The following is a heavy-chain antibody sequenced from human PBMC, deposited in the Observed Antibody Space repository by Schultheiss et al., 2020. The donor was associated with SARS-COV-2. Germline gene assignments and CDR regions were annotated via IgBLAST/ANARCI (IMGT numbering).Heavy chain of an antibody. CDR2: INHSGST. CDR3: ARGQSSGWYAKH. D-gene: IGHD6-19*01. V-gene: IGHV4-34*01. Sequence: SQTLSLTCAVYGGSFRGYYWSWIRQPPGKGLEWIGEINHSGSTNYNPSLKSRVTISVDTSKNQFSLKLSSVTAADTAVYYCARGQSSGWYAKHWGQGTLVTVSS. J-gene: IGHJ1*01. CDR1: GGSFRGYY.